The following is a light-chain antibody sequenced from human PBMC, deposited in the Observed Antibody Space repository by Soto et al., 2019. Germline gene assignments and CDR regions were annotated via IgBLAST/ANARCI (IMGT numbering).Light chain of an antibody. V-gene: IGKV3-15*01. J-gene: IGKJ5*01. CDR2: GAS. Sequence: EIVLRQSPGTLSLSPGERATLSCRASQSVSSGYLAWYQQKPGQAPRLLIYGASTRATGIPARFSGSGSGTEFTLTISCLQSEDFAVYYCQQYNNWPPITFGLGTRLEIK. CDR1: QSVSSGY. CDR3: QQYNNWPPIT.